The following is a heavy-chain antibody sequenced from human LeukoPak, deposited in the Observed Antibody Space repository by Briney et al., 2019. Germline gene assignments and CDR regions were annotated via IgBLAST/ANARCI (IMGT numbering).Heavy chain of an antibody. Sequence: ASVKVSCKASGYTFTSYDINWVRQATGQGLEWMGWLNPNSGNTGYEQKVQGRGNMTRNTSISTAYMELSSLRSEDTAVYYCARASRCSSTSCYGSFDPWGQGTMVAASS. CDR3: ARASRCSSTSCYGSFDP. V-gene: IGHV1-8*01. J-gene: IGHJ5*02. D-gene: IGHD2-2*01. CDR2: LNPNSGNT. CDR1: GYTFTSYD.